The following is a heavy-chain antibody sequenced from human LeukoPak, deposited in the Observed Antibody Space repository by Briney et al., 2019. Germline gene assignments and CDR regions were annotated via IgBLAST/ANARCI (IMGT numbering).Heavy chain of an antibody. J-gene: IGHJ3*02. Sequence: ASVKVSCTASGGTFSSYAISWVRQAPGQGLEWMGGIIPIFGTANYAQKFQGRVTITADESTSTAYMELSSLRSEDTAVYYCARDLGSGWGSAFDIWGQGTMVTVSS. CDR3: ARDLGSGWGSAFDI. CDR2: IIPIFGTA. V-gene: IGHV1-69*13. CDR1: GGTFSSYA. D-gene: IGHD7-27*01.